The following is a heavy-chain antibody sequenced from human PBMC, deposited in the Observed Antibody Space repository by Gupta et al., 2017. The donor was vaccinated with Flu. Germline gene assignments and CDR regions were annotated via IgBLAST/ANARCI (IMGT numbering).Heavy chain of an antibody. J-gene: IGHJ4*02. V-gene: IGHV3-30*05. CDR2: ISQDGNTK. D-gene: IGHD1-26*01. Sequence: FTFSGYVMHWVRQAPGKGLEWVAVISQDGNTKYYADSVKGRFTISRDNSKNTLYLQMNSLRPEGTAVYYCASLSGSYEGDFWGQGTLVTVSS. CDR1: FTFSGYV. CDR3: ASLSGSYEGDF.